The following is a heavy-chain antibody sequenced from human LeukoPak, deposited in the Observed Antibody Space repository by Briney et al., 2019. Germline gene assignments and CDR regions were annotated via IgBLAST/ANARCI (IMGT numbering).Heavy chain of an antibody. D-gene: IGHD5-18*01. CDR3: ATSRYTYAEFFDY. CDR1: GYTLTELS. CDR2: FDPDDGQT. Sequence: APVKVSCKFSGYTLTELSMHWVRQAPGKGLEWMGGFDPDDGQTIYARKFQGRVTMTEDRSTDTAYMELSSLRSEDTAVYYCATSRYTYAEFFDYWGQGTLVTVSS. V-gene: IGHV1-24*01. J-gene: IGHJ4*02.